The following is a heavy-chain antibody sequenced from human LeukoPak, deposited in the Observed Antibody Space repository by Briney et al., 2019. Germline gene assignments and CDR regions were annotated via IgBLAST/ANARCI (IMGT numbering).Heavy chain of an antibody. CDR2: IQDSGSI. V-gene: IGHV4-59*01. CDR1: GVSISNNY. Sequence: PSETLSLTCIVSGVSISNNYWSWIRQPPGKGLEWIGHIQDSGSIKYNSSLKSRVTISAYTSKNHFSLRLNSVSAADTAVYYCARGPSEYLGYFDYWGQGTLVTVSS. CDR3: ARGPSEYLGYFDY. D-gene: IGHD2/OR15-2a*01. J-gene: IGHJ4*02.